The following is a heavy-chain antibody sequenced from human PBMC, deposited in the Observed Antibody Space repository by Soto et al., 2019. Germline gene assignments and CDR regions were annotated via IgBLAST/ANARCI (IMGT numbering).Heavy chain of an antibody. CDR3: ARDDYYDTSGYLALFDY. D-gene: IGHD3-22*01. V-gene: IGHV3-48*02. CDR2: ISSSSSTI. CDR1: GFTFSSYS. J-gene: IGHJ4*02. Sequence: GGSLRLSCAASGFTFSSYSMNWVRQAPGKGLEWVSYISSSSSTIYYADSVMGRFTISRDNAKNSLYLQMNSLRDEDTAVYYCARDDYYDTSGYLALFDYWGQGTLVTVSS.